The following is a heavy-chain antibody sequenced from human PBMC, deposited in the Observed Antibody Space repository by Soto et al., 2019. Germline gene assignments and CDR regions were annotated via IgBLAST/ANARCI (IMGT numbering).Heavy chain of an antibody. D-gene: IGHD1-26*01. V-gene: IGHV5-51*01. CDR1: GYSFTSYW. CDR2: IYPGDSDT. CDR3: ASPSSTYATYPDAFDI. Sequence: GESLKISCKGSGYSFTSYWIGWVRQMPGKGLEWMGIIYPGDSDTRYNPSFQGQVTISADKSISTAYLQWSSLKASDTAMYYCASPSSTYATYPDAFDIWGQGTMVTVSS. J-gene: IGHJ3*02.